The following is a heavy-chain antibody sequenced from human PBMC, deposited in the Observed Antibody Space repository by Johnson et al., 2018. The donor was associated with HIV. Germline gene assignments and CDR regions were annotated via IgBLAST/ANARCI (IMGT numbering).Heavy chain of an antibody. CDR1: GFTVSSNY. J-gene: IGHJ3*02. V-gene: IGHV3-66*02. D-gene: IGHD2-21*02. CDR3: ATCGGGCADAFDI. Sequence: VQLVESGGGLIQSGGSLRLSCAASGFTVSSNYMSWVRQAPGKGLEWVSGIYWNGVRTGYGDSVKGRFTISRDNAKNSLYLQMNSLRAEDTAVYYCATCGGGCADAFDIWGQGTMVTVSS. CDR2: IYWNGVRT.